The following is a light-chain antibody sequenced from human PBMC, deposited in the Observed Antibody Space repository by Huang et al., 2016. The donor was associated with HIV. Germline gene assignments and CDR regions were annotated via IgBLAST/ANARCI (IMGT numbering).Light chain of an antibody. CDR3: QQLKDYPVT. CDR1: QDIGNS. J-gene: IGKJ5*01. Sequence: IQLNQSPSSLSASVGDRVAITCRASQDIGNSLAWYQQRPGKAPNPLIYAASTLQGGVASMCSGSVSGTYFTLTINDLQPEDFTTYYCQQLKDYPVTFGQGTRLDIE. CDR2: AAS. V-gene: IGKV1-9*01.